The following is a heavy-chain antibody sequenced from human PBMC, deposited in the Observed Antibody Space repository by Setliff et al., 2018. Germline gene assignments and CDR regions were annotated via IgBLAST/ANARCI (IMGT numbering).Heavy chain of an antibody. CDR3: ARINFYVSSAYYYAPDY. D-gene: IGHD3-22*01. Sequence: ASVKVSCKASGYTFSDYGISWVRQAPGQGLEWMAWINNYNFQTQYAQKFQGRVTVTTDKSTTTAYMELRSLTSDDTAVYFCARINFYVSSAYYYAPDYWGQGTMVTVS. CDR1: GYTFSDYG. J-gene: IGHJ4*02. V-gene: IGHV1-18*01. CDR2: INNYNFQT.